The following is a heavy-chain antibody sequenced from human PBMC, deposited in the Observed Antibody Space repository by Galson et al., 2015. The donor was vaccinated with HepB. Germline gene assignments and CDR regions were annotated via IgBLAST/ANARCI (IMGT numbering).Heavy chain of an antibody. CDR1: GFTFSSYT. J-gene: IGHJ4*02. V-gene: IGHV3-48*01. Sequence: LRLSCAASGFTFSSYTMNWVRQAPGKGLEWISYISTTSDNKFSADSVKGRFIIHRDNAKNLLYLQMNSQRAEDTAVYYCTRIALSGSYWYFDYWGQGSLVTVSS. D-gene: IGHD1-26*01. CDR2: ISTTSDNK. CDR3: TRIALSGSYWYFDY.